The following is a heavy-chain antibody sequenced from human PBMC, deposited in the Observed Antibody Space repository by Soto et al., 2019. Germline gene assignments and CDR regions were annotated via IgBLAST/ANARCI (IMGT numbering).Heavy chain of an antibody. J-gene: IGHJ4*02. CDR3: ARDLGKQPYYYFDY. V-gene: IGHV3-30-3*01. CDR2: ISYDGSNK. D-gene: IGHD6-13*01. CDR1: GFTFSSYA. Sequence: GGSLRLSCAASGFTFSSYAMHWVRQAPGKGLEWVAVISYDGSNKYYADSVKGRFTISRDNSKNTLYLQMNRLRAEDTAVYYCARDLGKQPYYYFDYWGQGTLVTVSS.